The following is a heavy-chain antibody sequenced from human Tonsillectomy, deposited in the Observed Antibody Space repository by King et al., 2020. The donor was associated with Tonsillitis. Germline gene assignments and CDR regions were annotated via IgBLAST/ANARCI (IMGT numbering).Heavy chain of an antibody. CDR1: GFTFDDYA. D-gene: IGHD1-1*01. CDR3: AKDIGLAGTRPYYFDY. CDR2: ISWNSGGR. J-gene: IGHJ4*02. Sequence: VQLVESGGGLVQPGRSLRLSCAASGFTFDDYAMHWVRQVPGKGLEWVSGISWNSGGRGYADSVKGRFTISRDNAKNSLHLQMDSLRTEDTALYYCAKDIGLAGTRPYYFDYWGQGTLVTVSS. V-gene: IGHV3-9*01.